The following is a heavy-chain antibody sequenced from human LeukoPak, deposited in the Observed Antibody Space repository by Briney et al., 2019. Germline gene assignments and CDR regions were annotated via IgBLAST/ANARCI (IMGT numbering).Heavy chain of an antibody. D-gene: IGHD3-10*01. V-gene: IGHV3-21*01. CDR1: GFTFSSYS. CDR3: ARSDHVLLWFGELYQNWFDP. J-gene: IGHJ5*02. CDR2: ISSSSSYI. Sequence: GGSLRLSCAASGFTFSSYSMNWVRQAPGKGLEWVSSISSSSSYIYYADSVKGRFTISRDNAKNSLYLQMNSLRAEDTAVYYCARSDHVLLWFGELYQNWFDPWGQGTLVTVSS.